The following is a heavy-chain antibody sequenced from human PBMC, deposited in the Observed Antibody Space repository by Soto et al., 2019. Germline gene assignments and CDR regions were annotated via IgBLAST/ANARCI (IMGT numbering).Heavy chain of an antibody. J-gene: IGHJ6*02. Sequence: PGESLKISCKGSGYSFTSYWISWVRQMPGKGLEWMGRSDPSDSYTNYSLSFQGHVTISADKSISTAYLQWSSLKASDTAMYYCARAPQGDTGYGMDVWGQGTTVTVSS. CDR2: SDPSDSYT. D-gene: IGHD2-8*02. CDR3: ARAPQGDTGYGMDV. CDR1: GYSFTSYW. V-gene: IGHV5-10-1*01.